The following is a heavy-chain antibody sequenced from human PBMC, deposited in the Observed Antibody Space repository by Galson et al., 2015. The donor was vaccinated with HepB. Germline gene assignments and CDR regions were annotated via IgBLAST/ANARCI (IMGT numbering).Heavy chain of an antibody. CDR1: GYTFSSYS. CDR3: ARGALVVVVDATQNNWFDP. D-gene: IGHD2-15*01. Sequence: SVKVSCKASGYTFSSYSITWVRQAPGQGLEWMGWINSYNRDTDYARQLQGRVTMTTDTSTSTAYMELKSLRSDDTAVYYCARGALVVVVDATQNNWFDPWGQGTLVTVPS. J-gene: IGHJ5*02. V-gene: IGHV1-18*01. CDR2: INSYNRDT.